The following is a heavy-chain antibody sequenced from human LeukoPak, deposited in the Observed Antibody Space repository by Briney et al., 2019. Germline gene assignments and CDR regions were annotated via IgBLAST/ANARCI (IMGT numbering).Heavy chain of an antibody. D-gene: IGHD3-10*01. CDR1: GASISSDY. CDR3: ARLIYGSGNYLFDN. V-gene: IGHV4-59*01. Sequence: SETLSLTCTVSGASISSDYWSWIRQPPGKGLEWIGYIFYSGNINSNPSLKSRLTISLDTSKNQFSLKLSSVTTADTAVYYCARLIYGSGNYLFDNWGQGTLVTVSS. J-gene: IGHJ4*02. CDR2: IFYSGNI.